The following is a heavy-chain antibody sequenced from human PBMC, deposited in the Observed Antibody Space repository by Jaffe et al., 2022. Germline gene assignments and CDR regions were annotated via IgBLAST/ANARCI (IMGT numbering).Heavy chain of an antibody. J-gene: IGHJ5*02. CDR1: GYTFTSYA. Sequence: QVQLVQSGSELKKPGASVKVSCKASGYTFTSYAMNWVRQAPGQGLEWMGWINTNTGNPTYAQGFTGRFVFSLDTSVSTAYLQISSLKAEDTAVYYCAREADIVVVPAATRGDNNWFDPWGQGTLVTVSS. CDR2: INTNTGNP. CDR3: AREADIVVVPAATRGDNNWFDP. D-gene: IGHD2-2*01. V-gene: IGHV7-4-1*02.